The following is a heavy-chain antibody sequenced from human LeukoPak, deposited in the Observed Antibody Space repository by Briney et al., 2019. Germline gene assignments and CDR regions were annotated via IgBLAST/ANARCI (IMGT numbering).Heavy chain of an antibody. V-gene: IGHV1-2*02. J-gene: IGHJ5*02. CDR1: GYTFTGYY. Sequence: GASVKVSCKASGYTFTGYYMHWVRQAPGQGLEWMGWINPNSGGTNYAQKFQGRVTMTRDTSISTAYMELSRLRSDDTAVYYCARKPRAVPAATPFDPWGQGTLVTASS. D-gene: IGHD2-2*01. CDR3: ARKPRAVPAATPFDP. CDR2: INPNSGGT.